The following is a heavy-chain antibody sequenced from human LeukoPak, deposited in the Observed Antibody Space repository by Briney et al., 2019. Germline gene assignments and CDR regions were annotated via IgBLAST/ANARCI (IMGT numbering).Heavy chain of an antibody. CDR3: ARDRGSSGWNDY. CDR1: GGSLSRSSYY. D-gene: IGHD6-19*01. Sequence: PSETLSLTCTVSGGSLSRSSYYWGWIRQPAGKGLEWIGRIYASGSTDYNPSLKSRVTISVDTSKNQFSLKLTPVTAADTAVYYCARDRGSSGWNDYWGQGTLVTVSS. CDR2: IYASGST. V-gene: IGHV4-61*02. J-gene: IGHJ4*02.